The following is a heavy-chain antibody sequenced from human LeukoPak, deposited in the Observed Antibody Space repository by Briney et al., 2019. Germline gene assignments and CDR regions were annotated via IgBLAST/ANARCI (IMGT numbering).Heavy chain of an antibody. V-gene: IGHV1-18*01. CDR1: GYSFDRYG. CDR2: ISAYNGNT. CDR3: ARDMYYYGSGSSNFDY. Sequence: GASVKVSCKASGYSFDRYGISWARQAPGQGLEWMGWISAYNGNTNYAQKLQGRVTMTTDTSTSTACMELRSLRSDDTAVYYCARDMYYYGSGSSNFDYWGQGTLVTVSS. D-gene: IGHD3-10*01. J-gene: IGHJ4*02.